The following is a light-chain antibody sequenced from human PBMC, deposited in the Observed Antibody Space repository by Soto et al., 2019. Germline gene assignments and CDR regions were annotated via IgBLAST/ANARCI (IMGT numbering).Light chain of an antibody. CDR3: QQRTNWRIN. Sequence: EIVLTQSPATLSLSPGERATLSCSASQSVSSSLAWYQQKPGQSPRLLIYDTSNRATGIPARFSGSGSGTDFTLTISSLEPEDFAVYYCQQRTNWRINFGQGTRLEIK. V-gene: IGKV3-11*01. CDR2: DTS. J-gene: IGKJ5*01. CDR1: QSVSSS.